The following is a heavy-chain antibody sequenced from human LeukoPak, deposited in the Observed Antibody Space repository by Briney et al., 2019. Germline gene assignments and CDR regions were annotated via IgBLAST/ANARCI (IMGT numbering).Heavy chain of an antibody. CDR1: GGSISSNSYY. CDR2: IYYSGST. CDR3: ARSDYYYGSGSYFDY. D-gene: IGHD3-10*01. J-gene: IGHJ4*02. V-gene: IGHV4-39*07. Sequence: SETLSLTCTVSGGSISSNSYYWDWIRQPPGKGLEWIGSIYYSGSTYYNPSLKSRVTISVDTSKNQFSLKLSSVTAADTAVYYCARSDYYYGSGSYFDYWGQGTLVTVSS.